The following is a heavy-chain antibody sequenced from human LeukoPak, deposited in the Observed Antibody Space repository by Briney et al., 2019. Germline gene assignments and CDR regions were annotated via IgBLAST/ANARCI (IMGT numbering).Heavy chain of an antibody. CDR2: IYTSGST. Sequence: SETLSLTCTVSGGSISSYYWSWIRQPAGKGLEWIGRIYTSGSTNYNPSLKSRVTMSVDTSKNQFSLKLSSVTAADTAVYYCARQGIAAAGTDDAFDIWGQGTMVTVSS. J-gene: IGHJ3*02. CDR3: ARQGIAAAGTDDAFDI. CDR1: GGSISSYY. D-gene: IGHD6-13*01. V-gene: IGHV4-4*07.